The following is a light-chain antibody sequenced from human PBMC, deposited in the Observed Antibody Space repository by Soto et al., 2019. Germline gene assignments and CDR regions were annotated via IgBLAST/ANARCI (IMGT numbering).Light chain of an antibody. V-gene: IGLV2-23*02. Sequence: QSALTQPASVSGSPGQSITISCTGTSSDVGSYDLVSWYQQHPGKAPTLMISEVNERPSGVSNRFSGSKSGNTASLTISGLRAEDEADYYCCSYAGSSSLVFGTGTNVT. CDR2: EVN. CDR1: SSDVGSYDL. CDR3: CSYAGSSSLV. J-gene: IGLJ1*01.